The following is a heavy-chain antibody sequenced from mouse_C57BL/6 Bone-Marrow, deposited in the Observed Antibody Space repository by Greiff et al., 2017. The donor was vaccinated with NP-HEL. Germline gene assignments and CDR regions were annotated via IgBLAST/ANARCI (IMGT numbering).Heavy chain of an antibody. Sequence: QVQLQQSGAELMKPGASVKLSCKATGYTFTGYWIEWVKQRPGHGLEWIGEILPGSGSTNYNEKFKGKATFTADTSSNTADMQLSSLTTEDSAIEYCARCALCSNYGGCAYWGQGTLVTVSA. CDR3: ARCALCSNYGGCAY. CDR1: GYTFTGYW. J-gene: IGHJ3*01. CDR2: ILPGSGST. V-gene: IGHV1-9*01. D-gene: IGHD2-5*01.